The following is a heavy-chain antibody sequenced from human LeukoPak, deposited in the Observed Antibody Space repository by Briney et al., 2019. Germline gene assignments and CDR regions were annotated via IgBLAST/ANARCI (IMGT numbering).Heavy chain of an antibody. CDR3: TRETLDFWSGYYYMDV. Sequence: GGSLRLSCTASGFTFGDYAMSWFRQAPGKGLEWVGFIRSKAYGGTTEYAASVKGRFTISRDDSKSIAYLQMNSLKTEDTAVYYCTRETLDFWSGYYYMDVWGKGTTVTVSS. V-gene: IGHV3-49*03. D-gene: IGHD3-3*01. CDR2: IRSKAYGGTT. J-gene: IGHJ6*03. CDR1: GFTFGDYA.